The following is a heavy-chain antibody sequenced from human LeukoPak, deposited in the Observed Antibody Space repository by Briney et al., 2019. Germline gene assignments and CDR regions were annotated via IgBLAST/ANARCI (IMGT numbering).Heavy chain of an antibody. Sequence: GGSLRLSCAASGFTVSNNYMSWVRQAPGKGLDWVSAIYSDGRTNYADSVKGRFTISRDNTKNTMHLQMNSLRAEDTAVYYCARDSPYASFYGSGSYYKSPWGQGTLVTVSS. J-gene: IGHJ5*02. CDR3: ARDSPYASFYGSGSYYKSP. D-gene: IGHD3-10*01. V-gene: IGHV3-66*01. CDR1: GFTVSNNY. CDR2: IYSDGRT.